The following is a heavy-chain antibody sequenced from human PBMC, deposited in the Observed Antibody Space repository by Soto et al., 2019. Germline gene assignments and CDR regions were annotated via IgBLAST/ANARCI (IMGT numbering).Heavy chain of an antibody. CDR1: GFAFSSYA. Sequence: EVQLLESGGGLVQPGGSLRLSCAASGFAFSSYAMSWVRQAPGKGLEWVSAISGSGGSTYYADSVKGRFTISRDNSKNTRYLQMNSLRAEDTAVYYCAKEVVAYYVLGSPGIYFDYWVHVTLVTVSS. CDR2: ISGSGGST. V-gene: IGHV3-23*01. J-gene: IGHJ4*01. D-gene: IGHD3-10*01. CDR3: AKEVVAYYVLGSPGIYFDY.